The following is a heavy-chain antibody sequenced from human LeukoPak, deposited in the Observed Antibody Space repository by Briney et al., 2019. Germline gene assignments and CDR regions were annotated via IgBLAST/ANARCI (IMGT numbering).Heavy chain of an antibody. CDR2: ITSSGSIT. D-gene: IGHD4-17*01. J-gene: IGHJ4*02. Sequence: PGGSLRLSCTASGFTFSEHYMSWFRLSPGKGLEWLSYITSSGSITDYADSVKGRFTISRDNAKNTMFLQMNGLRPEDTAVYYCARDPDYGDPEWGQGTLVTVSS. V-gene: IGHV3-11*01. CDR3: ARDPDYGDPE. CDR1: GFTFSEHY.